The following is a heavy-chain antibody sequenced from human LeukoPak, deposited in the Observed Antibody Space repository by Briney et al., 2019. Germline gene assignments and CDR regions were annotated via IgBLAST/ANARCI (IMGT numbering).Heavy chain of an antibody. V-gene: IGHV3-21*04. D-gene: IGHD6-6*01. CDR1: GFTFSSYS. CDR2: ISSSSSYI. J-gene: IGHJ6*03. CDR3: ARYRYSSSSYYYYMDV. Sequence: PGGSLRLSCAASGFTFSSYSMNWVRQAPGKGLEWVSSISSSSSYIYYADSVKGRFTISRDNAKNSLYLQMNSLRAEDTALYHCARYRYSSSSYYYYMDVWAKGPRSPSP.